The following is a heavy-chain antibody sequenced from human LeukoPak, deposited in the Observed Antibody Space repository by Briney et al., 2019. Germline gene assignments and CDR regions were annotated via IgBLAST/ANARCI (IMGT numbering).Heavy chain of an antibody. D-gene: IGHD5-24*01. CDR2: INHSGST. CDR1: GGSFSGYY. CDR3: ARAPEMATTGVYYFDY. Sequence: SETLSLTCAVNGGSFSGYYWTWIRQPPGKGLEWIGEINHSGSTNYNPSLKSRVTISVDTSKNQFSLKLSSVTAADTAVYYCARAPEMATTGVYYFDYRGQGTLVTVSS. V-gene: IGHV4-34*01. J-gene: IGHJ4*02.